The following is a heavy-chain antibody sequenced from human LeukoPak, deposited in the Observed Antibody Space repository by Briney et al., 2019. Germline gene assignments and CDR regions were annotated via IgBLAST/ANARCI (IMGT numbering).Heavy chain of an antibody. CDR1: GFTFSSSA. CDR2: INGDGSST. Sequence: GGSLRLSCAASGFTFSSSAMSWVRQAPGKGLVWVSRINGDGSSTNYADSVKGRFTISRDNAKNSLYLQMNSLRVGDTAIYYCAREEYQVLLDWGQGILVTVAS. V-gene: IGHV3-74*01. J-gene: IGHJ4*02. D-gene: IGHD2/OR15-2a*01. CDR3: AREEYQVLLD.